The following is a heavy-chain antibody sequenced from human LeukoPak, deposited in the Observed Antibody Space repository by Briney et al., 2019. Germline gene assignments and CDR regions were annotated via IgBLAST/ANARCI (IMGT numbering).Heavy chain of an antibody. CDR1: GYTFTGYY. J-gene: IGHJ6*03. V-gene: IGHV1-69*06. CDR2: IIPIFGTA. D-gene: IGHD3-3*01. CDR3: ARENFGVVSRDYYYYMDV. Sequence: SVKVSCKASGYTFTGYYMHWVRQAPGQGLEWMGGIIPIFGTANYAQKFQGRVTITADKSTSTAYMELSSLRSEDTAVYYCARENFGVVSRDYYYYMDVWGKGTTVTVSS.